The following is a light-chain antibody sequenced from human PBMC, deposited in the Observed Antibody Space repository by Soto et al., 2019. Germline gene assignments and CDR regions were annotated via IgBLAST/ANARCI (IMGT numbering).Light chain of an antibody. CDR3: QVWDSSSDHLYV. J-gene: IGLJ1*01. CDR1: NIGSKS. Sequence: SYELTQPPSVSVAPGKTARITCGGNNIGSKSVHWYQQKPGQAPVLVIYYDSDRPSGIPERFSGSNSGNTATLTISRVGAGDEADYYCQVWDSSSDHLYVFGTGTKLTVL. CDR2: YDS. V-gene: IGLV3-21*04.